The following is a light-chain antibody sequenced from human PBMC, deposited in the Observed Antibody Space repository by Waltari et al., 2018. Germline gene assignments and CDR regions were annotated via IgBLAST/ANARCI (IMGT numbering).Light chain of an antibody. CDR1: HDIRKN. CDR2: AAS. V-gene: IGKV1-16*02. J-gene: IGKJ2*01. CDR3: QQYNGYPLT. Sequence: DIQMTQSPSSLSASVGDRVTITCRARHDIRKNLVWVQQRPGKAPKSLIYAASSWHSGVPSKFSGTGSGTDFTLTINGLQPEDFATYYCQQYNGYPLTFGQGTKLEIK.